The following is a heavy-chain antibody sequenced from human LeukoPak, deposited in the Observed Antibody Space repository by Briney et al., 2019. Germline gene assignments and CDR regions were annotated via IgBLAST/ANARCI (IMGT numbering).Heavy chain of an antibody. CDR1: GGSFSGYY. CDR3: AREVTINHYYFDY. Sequence: PSETLSLTCAVYGGSFSGYYWSWIRQPPGKGLEWIGEINHSGSTNYNPSLKSRVTISVDTSKNQFSLKLSSVTAADTVVYYCAREVTINHYYFDYWGQGTLVTVSS. J-gene: IGHJ4*02. CDR2: INHSGST. D-gene: IGHD4-17*01. V-gene: IGHV4-34*01.